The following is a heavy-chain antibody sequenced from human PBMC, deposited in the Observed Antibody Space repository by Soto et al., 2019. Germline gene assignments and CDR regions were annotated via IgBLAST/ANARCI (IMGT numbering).Heavy chain of an antibody. V-gene: IGHV3-9*01. CDR1: GFTFDDYA. J-gene: IGHJ4*02. D-gene: IGHD2-2*01. CDR2: ISWNSGSI. CDR3: AKEMIYCSSTSCPFDY. Sequence: GGSMRLSCAASGFTFDDYAMHWARQAPGKGLEWVSGISWNSGSIGYADSVKGRFTISRDNAKNSLYLQMNSLRAEDTALYYCAKEMIYCSSTSCPFDYWGQGTLVTVSS.